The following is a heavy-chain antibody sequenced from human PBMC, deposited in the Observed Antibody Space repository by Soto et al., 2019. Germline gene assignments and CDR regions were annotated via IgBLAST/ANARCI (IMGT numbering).Heavy chain of an antibody. CDR3: ARQGAYDAFDI. CDR1: GYTFTGYY. CDR2: INPNSGGT. D-gene: IGHD1-26*01. Sequence: QVQLVQSGAEVKKPGASVKVSCKASGYTFTGYYMHWVRQAPGQGLEWMGWINPNSGGTNYAQNLQGWVTKTRDTSISTAYMELSRMISDDTAVYYCARQGAYDAFDIWGQGTMVTVSS. V-gene: IGHV1-2*04. J-gene: IGHJ3*02.